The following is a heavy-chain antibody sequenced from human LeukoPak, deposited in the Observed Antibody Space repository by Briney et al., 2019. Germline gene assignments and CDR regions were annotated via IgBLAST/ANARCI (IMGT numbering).Heavy chain of an antibody. V-gene: IGHV4-4*07. D-gene: IGHD2-15*01. J-gene: IGHJ6*03. CDR2: IYTSGST. CDR3: ARGSLVVAATREIYYYYMDV. CDR1: GDSITSYY. Sequence: SETLSLTCTVSGDSITSYYWSWIRQPAGKGLEWIGRIYTSGSTNYNPSLKSRLTMSVEMSNNQFSLKLSSVTAADTAVYYCARGSLVVAATREIYYYYMDVWGKGTTVTVSS.